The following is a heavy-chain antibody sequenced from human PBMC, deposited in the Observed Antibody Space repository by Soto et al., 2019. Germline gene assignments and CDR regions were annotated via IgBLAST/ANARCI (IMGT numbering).Heavy chain of an antibody. CDR3: ARDDSSGWYYYLDF. V-gene: IGHV1-3*01. CDR2: INAGNGNT. CDR1: GYTFTSHA. D-gene: IGHD6-19*01. J-gene: IGHJ4*02. Sequence: ASVKVSCKASGYTFTSHAMHWVRQAPGQRLEWMGWINAGNGNTKYSQTFQGRVSMTRDTSASTAYMELSSLRSEDTAVYYCARDDSSGWYYYLDFWGRGTLVTVSS.